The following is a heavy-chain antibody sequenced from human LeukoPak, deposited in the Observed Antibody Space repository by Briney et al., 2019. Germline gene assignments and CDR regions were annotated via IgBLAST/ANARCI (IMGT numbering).Heavy chain of an antibody. CDR2: IYYSGST. CDR1: GGSISSSSYY. CDR3: ARLFIDREY. J-gene: IGHJ4*02. D-gene: IGHD2/OR15-2a*01. Sequence: SETLSLTCTVSGGSISSSSYYWGWIRQPPGKGLEWIGSIYYSGSTYYNPSLKSRVTISVDTSKNQFSLKLSSVTAADTAVYYCARLFIDREYWGQGTLVTVSS. V-gene: IGHV4-39*01.